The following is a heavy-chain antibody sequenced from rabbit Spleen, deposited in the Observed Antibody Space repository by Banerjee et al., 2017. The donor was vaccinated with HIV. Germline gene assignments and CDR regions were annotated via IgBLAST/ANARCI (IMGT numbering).Heavy chain of an antibody. J-gene: IGHJ4*01. D-gene: IGHD6-1*01. CDR1: GIDFSSYYY. Sequence: QSLEESGGGLVQPEGSLTLTCTASGIDFSSYYYMCWVRQAPGKGLEWIACIAANSGSTYYASWAKGRFTITKTSSTAVTLQMTSLTVADTATYFCARASWSHYGYADLWGPGTLVTVS. CDR3: ARASWSHYGYADL. V-gene: IGHV1S40*01. CDR2: IAANSGST.